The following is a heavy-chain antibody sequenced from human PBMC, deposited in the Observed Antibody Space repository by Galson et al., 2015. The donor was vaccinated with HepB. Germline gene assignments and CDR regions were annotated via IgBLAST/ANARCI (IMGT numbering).Heavy chain of an antibody. D-gene: IGHD3-22*01. CDR2: IIPMFGTS. CDR3: VRVNYDRSLRGAFDI. V-gene: IGHV1-69*06. CDR1: GGTFSTYA. Sequence: SVKVSCKASGGTFSTYAISWVRQTPGQGPEWMGGIIPMFGTSNYAQKFQGRVTITADKSTSTAYVELSSLRSDDTAVYYCVRVNYDRSLRGAFDIWGQGTMVTVSS. J-gene: IGHJ3*02.